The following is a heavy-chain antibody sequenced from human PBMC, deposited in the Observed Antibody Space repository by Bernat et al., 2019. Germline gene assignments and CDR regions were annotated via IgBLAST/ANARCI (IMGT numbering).Heavy chain of an antibody. CDR3: ARDVQWPDGDAFDI. V-gene: IGHV3-7*03. Sequence: EVQLVESGGGLVQPGGSLRLSCAASGFTFSNYWMSWVRQAPGKGPEYVANIKQDGSEKYYGDSVKGRFTISRDNTKNSLYLQMNSLRAEDTAVYYCARDVQWPDGDAFDIWGQGTMVTVSS. CDR2: IKQDGSEK. J-gene: IGHJ3*02. D-gene: IGHD6-19*01. CDR1: GFTFSNYW.